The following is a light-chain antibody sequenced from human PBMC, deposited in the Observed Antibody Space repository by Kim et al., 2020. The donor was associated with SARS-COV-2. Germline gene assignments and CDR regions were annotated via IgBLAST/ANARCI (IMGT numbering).Light chain of an antibody. Sequence: QPVLTQPPSASGTPGQRVTISCSGSSSNIGSNSVSWFQHLPGTAPKLLIYSDNQRPSGVPDRFSGSKSGTSASLAISALQSEDEADYYCAAWDDSLRNVFGTGTKVTVL. CDR3: AAWDDSLRNV. CDR2: SDN. V-gene: IGLV1-44*01. J-gene: IGLJ1*01. CDR1: SSNIGSNS.